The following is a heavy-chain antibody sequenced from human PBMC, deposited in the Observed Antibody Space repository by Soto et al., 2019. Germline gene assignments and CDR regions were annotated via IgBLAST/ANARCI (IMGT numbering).Heavy chain of an antibody. D-gene: IGHD6-6*01. V-gene: IGHV3-64*01. CDR3: ARHARPDFYYMDF. CDR2: ISSNGVGT. CDR1: GFTLSGYA. Sequence: EVQLAESGGGLAQPGGSLRLSCAASGFTLSGYAMDWVRQAPGKGLEYVSGISSNGVGTYYANSVQGRFTISRDNSKNTVYLQKGSLRPEDMAVYYCARHARPDFYYMDFWGKGTTVTVS. J-gene: IGHJ6*03.